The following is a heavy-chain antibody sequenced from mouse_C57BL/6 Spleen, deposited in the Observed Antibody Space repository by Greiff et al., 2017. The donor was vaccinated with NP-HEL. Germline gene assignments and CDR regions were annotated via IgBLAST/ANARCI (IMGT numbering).Heavy chain of an antibody. J-gene: IGHJ1*03. D-gene: IGHD1-1*01. CDR2: IYPRSGNT. CDR1: GYTFTSYG. CDR3: ALITTVVAKGYFDV. V-gene: IGHV1-81*01. Sequence: QVQLQQSGAELARPGASVKLSCTASGYTFTSYGISWVKQRTGQGLEWIGEIYPRSGNTYYNEKFKGKATLTADKSSSTAYMELRSLTSEDSAVYFCALITTVVAKGYFDVWGTGTTVTVSS.